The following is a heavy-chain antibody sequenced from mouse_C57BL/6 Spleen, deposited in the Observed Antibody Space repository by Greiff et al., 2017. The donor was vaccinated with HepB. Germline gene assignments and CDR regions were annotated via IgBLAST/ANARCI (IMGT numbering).Heavy chain of an antibody. V-gene: IGHV5-12*01. CDR3: ARRGQLRPYYAMDY. CDR1: GFTFSDYY. Sequence: EVQLVESGGGLVQPGGSLKLSCAASGFTFSDYYMYWVRQTPEKRLEWVAYISNGGGSTYYPDTVKGRYTISIDNAKNTLYLQMSRLKSEDTAMYYCARRGQLRPYYAMDYWGQGTSVTVSS. D-gene: IGHD3-2*02. CDR2: ISNGGGST. J-gene: IGHJ4*01.